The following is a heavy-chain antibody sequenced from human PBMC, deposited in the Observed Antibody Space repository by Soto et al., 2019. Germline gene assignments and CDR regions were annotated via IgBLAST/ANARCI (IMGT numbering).Heavy chain of an antibody. V-gene: IGHV3-23*01. CDR3: AKDRLYWGGDCYSYYYCMDV. J-gene: IGHJ6*02. CDR2: ISGSGGST. Sequence: GSLRLSCAASGFTFSSYAMSWVRQAPGKGLEWVSAISGSGGSTYYADSVKGRFTISRDNSKNTLYLQMNSLRAEDTAVYYCAKDRLYWGGDCYSYYYCMDVWGQGTTVTVSS. CDR1: GFTFSSYA. D-gene: IGHD2-21*02.